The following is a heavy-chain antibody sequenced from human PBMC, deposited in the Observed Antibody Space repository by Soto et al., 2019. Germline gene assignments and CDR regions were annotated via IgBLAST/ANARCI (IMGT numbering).Heavy chain of an antibody. D-gene: IGHD2-15*01. CDR1: GFTFDDYA. V-gene: IGHV3-9*01. CDR3: AKDMSSVVAATHLDY. J-gene: IGHJ4*02. CDR2: ISWNSGSI. Sequence: GGSLRLSCAASGFTFDDYAMHWVRQAPGKGLEWVSGISWNSGSIGYADSVKGRFTISRDNAKNSLYLQMNSLRAEDTALYYCAKDMSSVVAATHLDYWGQGTLVTVSS.